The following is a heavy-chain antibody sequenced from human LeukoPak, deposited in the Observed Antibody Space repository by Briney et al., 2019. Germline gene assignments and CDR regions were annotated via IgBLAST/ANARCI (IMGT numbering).Heavy chain of an antibody. CDR1: GYTFTGYY. V-gene: IGHV1-46*01. Sequence: ASVKVSCKASGYTFTGYYIHWVRQAPGQGLEWMGIINPSGGSTSYAQKFQGRVTMTRDTSTSTVYMELSSLRSEDTAVYYCARVLGDSSGSDAFDIWGQGTMVTVSS. CDR3: ARVLGDSSGSDAFDI. CDR2: INPSGGST. J-gene: IGHJ3*02. D-gene: IGHD3-22*01.